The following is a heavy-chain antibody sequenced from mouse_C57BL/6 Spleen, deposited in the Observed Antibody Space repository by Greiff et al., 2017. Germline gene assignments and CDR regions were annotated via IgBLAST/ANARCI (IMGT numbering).Heavy chain of an antibody. V-gene: IGHV5-17*01. CDR3: ARLVVGRCAMDY. J-gene: IGHJ4*01. D-gene: IGHD2-10*02. CDR1: GFTFSDYG. Sequence: EVKLVESGGGLVKPGGSLKLSCAASGFTFSDYGMHWVRQAPEKGLEWVAYISSGSSTIYYADTVKGRFTISRDNAKNNLFLQMTSLRSEDTAMYYCARLVVGRCAMDYWGQGTSVTGSS. CDR2: ISSGSSTI.